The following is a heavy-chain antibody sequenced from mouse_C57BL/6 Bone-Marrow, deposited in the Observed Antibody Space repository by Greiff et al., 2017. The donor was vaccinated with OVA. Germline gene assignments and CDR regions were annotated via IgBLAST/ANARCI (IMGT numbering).Heavy chain of an antibody. J-gene: IGHJ2*01. V-gene: IGHV10-1*01. Sequence: EVKLVESGGGLVQPKGSLKLSCAASGFSFNTYAMNWVRQAPGKGLEWVARIRSKSNNYATYYADSVKDRFTISRDDSESMLYLQMNNLKTEDTAMYYCVRRGYYSYFDYWGQGTTLTVSS. D-gene: IGHD1-1*01. CDR2: IRSKSNNYAT. CDR1: GFSFNTYA. CDR3: VRRGYYSYFDY.